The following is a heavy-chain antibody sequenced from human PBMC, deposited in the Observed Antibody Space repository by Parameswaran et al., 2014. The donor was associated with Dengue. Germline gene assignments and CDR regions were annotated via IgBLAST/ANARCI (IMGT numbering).Heavy chain of an antibody. D-gene: IGHD3-10*01. CDR2: IYSDGGT. J-gene: IGHJ4*02. V-gene: IGHV3-53*01. CDR3: GRTLHGSGNYFDY. Sequence: VRQAPGKGLEWVSIIYSDGGTYYADSAKGRFTISRDNSKNTVYLEVNSLRVDDTAVYYCGRTLHGSGNYFDYWGQGTLVTVSS.